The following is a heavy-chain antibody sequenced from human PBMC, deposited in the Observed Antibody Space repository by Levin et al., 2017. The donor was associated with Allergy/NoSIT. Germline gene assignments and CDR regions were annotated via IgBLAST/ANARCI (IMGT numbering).Heavy chain of an antibody. CDR3: AREVTGTAGFDY. D-gene: IGHD1-7*01. CDR1: GFTFSDYY. V-gene: IGHV3-11*01. CDR2: ISSRGSTI. J-gene: IGHJ4*02. Sequence: GESLKISCAASGFTFSDYYMSWIRQAPGKGLEWVSYISSRGSTIYYADSVKGRFTISRDNAKNSLYLQMNSLRAEDTAVYYCAREVTGTAGFDYWGQGTLVTVSS.